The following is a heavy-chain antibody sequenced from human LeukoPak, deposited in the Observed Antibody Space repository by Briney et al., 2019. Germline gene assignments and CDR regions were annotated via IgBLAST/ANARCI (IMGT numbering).Heavy chain of an antibody. CDR3: AKWGSGSYYKGSFDY. CDR2: ISGSGENT. Sequence: PGGSLRLSCAASGFTFSSYAMSCVRQAPGKGLEWVSTISGSGENTYYADSVKGRFTISRDNSKNTLYLQMYSPRVEDTAVYYCAKWGSGSYYKGSFDYWGQGTLVTVSS. V-gene: IGHV3-23*01. J-gene: IGHJ4*02. D-gene: IGHD3-10*01. CDR1: GFTFSSYA.